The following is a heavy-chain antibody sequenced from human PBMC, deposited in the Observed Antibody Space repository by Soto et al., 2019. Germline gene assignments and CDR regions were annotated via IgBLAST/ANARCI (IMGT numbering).Heavy chain of an antibody. CDR3: AREQGRGYSYGFDY. D-gene: IGHD5-18*01. Sequence: QVQLVESGGGVVQPGRSLRLSCAASGFTFSSYGMHWVRQAPGKGLEWVAVIWYDGSNKYYADSVKGRFTISRDNSKNTLYLQMNSLRAEDTAVYYCAREQGRGYSYGFDYWGQGTLVTVS. J-gene: IGHJ4*02. V-gene: IGHV3-33*01. CDR1: GFTFSSYG. CDR2: IWYDGSNK.